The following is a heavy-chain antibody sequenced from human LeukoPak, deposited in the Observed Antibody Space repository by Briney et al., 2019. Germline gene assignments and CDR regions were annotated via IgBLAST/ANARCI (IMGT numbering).Heavy chain of an antibody. J-gene: IGHJ6*02. Sequence: GRSLTLSCEVSGFTFWSYGVHWVRQAPGKGLEWVAVISYDGRNQKFAASVKGRFTMSRDNSRNTVYLQLNSLSTEDTAVYYCAKDRRRMSAYYGMDVWGQGTTVIVSS. D-gene: IGHD2-15*01. CDR2: ISYDGRNQ. CDR3: AKDRRRMSAYYGMDV. CDR1: GFTFWSYG. V-gene: IGHV3-30*18.